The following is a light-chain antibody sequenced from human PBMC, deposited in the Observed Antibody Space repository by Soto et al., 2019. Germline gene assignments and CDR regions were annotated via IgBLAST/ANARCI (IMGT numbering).Light chain of an antibody. Sequence: DIQMTQSPSSLSASVGDRVTFTCQASQDITYYLNWYQHKPGKAPKLLISDASTLETGVPSRFSGRGSGTDFSFTISSLKPEDIATYYCQQYINVPYTFGQGTKLEIK. CDR3: QQYINVPYT. J-gene: IGKJ2*01. CDR1: QDITYY. V-gene: IGKV1-33*01. CDR2: DAS.